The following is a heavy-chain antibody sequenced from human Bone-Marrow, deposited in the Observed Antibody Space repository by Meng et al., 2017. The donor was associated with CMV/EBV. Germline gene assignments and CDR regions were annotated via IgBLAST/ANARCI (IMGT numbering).Heavy chain of an antibody. CDR1: GYTFTGYY. CDR2: IIPILGIA. Sequence: SVKVSCKASGYTFTGYYMHWVRQAPGQGLEWMGRIIPILGIANYAQKFQGRVTITADKSTSTAYMELSSLRSEDTAVYYCARSRWAPRGCAFEIWGQGTMVTVSS. D-gene: IGHD5-24*01. J-gene: IGHJ3*02. CDR3: ARSRWAPRGCAFEI. V-gene: IGHV1-69*02.